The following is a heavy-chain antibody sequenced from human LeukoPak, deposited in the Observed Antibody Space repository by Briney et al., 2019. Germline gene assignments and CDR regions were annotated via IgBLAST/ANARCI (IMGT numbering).Heavy chain of an antibody. CDR3: ARESPYNWNYYYYYYYGMDV. V-gene: IGHV4-4*07. Sequence: SETLSLTCTVSGGSISSYYWSWIRQPAGKGLEWIARIYTSGSTNYNPSLKSRVTMSVDTSKNQFSLKLSSVTAADTAVYYCARESPYNWNYYYYYYYGMDVWGQGTTVTVSS. CDR1: GGSISSYY. CDR2: IYTSGST. J-gene: IGHJ6*02. D-gene: IGHD1-7*01.